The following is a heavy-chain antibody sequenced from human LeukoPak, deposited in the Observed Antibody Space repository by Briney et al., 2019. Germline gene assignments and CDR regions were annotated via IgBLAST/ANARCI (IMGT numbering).Heavy chain of an antibody. V-gene: IGHV3-30*02. J-gene: IGHJ6*03. D-gene: IGHD6-13*01. CDR3: AKDSSSWYGNYYYYMDV. CDR2: IRYDGSNK. CDR1: GFTFSSYG. Sequence: GGSLRLSCAASGFTFSSYGMHWVRQAPGKGLVWVAFIRYDGSNKYYADSVKGRFTISRDNSKNTLYLQMNSLRAEDTAVYYCAKDSSSWYGNYYYYMDVWGKGTTVTISS.